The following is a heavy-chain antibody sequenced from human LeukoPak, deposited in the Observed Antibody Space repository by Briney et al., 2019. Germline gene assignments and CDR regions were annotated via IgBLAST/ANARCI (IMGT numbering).Heavy chain of an antibody. Sequence: GGSLRLSCAASGFTFSSYWMSWVRQAPGEGLEWVAKIKEDGGAKYYVDSVKGRFTVSRDNAKNSLFLQMNSLRAEDTAVYFCAGMIPYGPFDYWGQGTLVTVSS. V-gene: IGHV3-7*01. D-gene: IGHD2-21*01. CDR1: GFTFSSYW. J-gene: IGHJ4*02. CDR2: IKEDGGAK. CDR3: AGMIPYGPFDY.